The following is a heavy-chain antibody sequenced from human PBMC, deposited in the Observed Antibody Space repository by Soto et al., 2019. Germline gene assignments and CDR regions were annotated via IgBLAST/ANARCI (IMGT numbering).Heavy chain of an antibody. CDR1: GGTFDNFI. V-gene: IGHV1-69*01. CDR2: IVPMLGTP. D-gene: IGHD1-26*01. CDR3: ARNGTYSSSLSQYAGMDV. Sequence: QVQLVQSGAEVKEPGSSVRVSCKASGGTFDNFIMNWVRQTPGRGLEWMGGIVPMLGTPTYAEKFKGRVTISATRSTSTMYMEVTSLRSEDTAIYYCARNGTYSSSLSQYAGMDVWGQGTTVTVSS. J-gene: IGHJ6*02.